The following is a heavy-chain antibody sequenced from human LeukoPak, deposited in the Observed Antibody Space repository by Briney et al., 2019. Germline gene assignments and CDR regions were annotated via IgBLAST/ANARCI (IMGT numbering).Heavy chain of an antibody. CDR3: ARHGQPIYYDYVWGSYRSPGHFDY. D-gene: IGHD3-16*02. Sequence: GASVKVSCKASGGTFSSYAISWVRQAPGQELEWMGGIIPIFGTANYAQKFQGRVTITADESTSTAYMELSSLRSEDTAVYYCARHGQPIYYDYVWGSYRSPGHFDYWGQGTLVTVSS. CDR2: IIPIFGTA. V-gene: IGHV1-69*13. J-gene: IGHJ4*02. CDR1: GGTFSSYA.